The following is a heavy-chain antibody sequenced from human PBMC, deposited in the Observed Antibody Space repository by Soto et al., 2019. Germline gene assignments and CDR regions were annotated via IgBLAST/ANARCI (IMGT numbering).Heavy chain of an antibody. Sequence: PGGSLRLSCAASGFTFSSYAMSWVRQAPGKGLEWVSAISGSGGSTYYADSVKGRFTISRDNSKNTLYLQMNSLRAEDTAVYYCAKDFAGYSSGKYDYCGQGTLVTVSS. CDR3: AKDFAGYSSGKYDY. J-gene: IGHJ4*02. CDR1: GFTFSSYA. V-gene: IGHV3-23*01. CDR2: ISGSGGST. D-gene: IGHD6-19*01.